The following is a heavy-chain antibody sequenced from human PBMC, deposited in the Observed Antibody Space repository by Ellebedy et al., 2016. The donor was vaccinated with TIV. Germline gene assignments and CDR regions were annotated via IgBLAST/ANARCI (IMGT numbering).Heavy chain of an antibody. CDR1: GLSVSNYE. Sequence: GESLKISCAASGLSVSNYEMHWVRQAPGKGLEWVAVIQSDGLRTLYADPVKGRFIISRDTSENTVSLRMLDLRPEDTAVYYCAKEVPSGVNAYDLWGQGTMVSV. J-gene: IGHJ3*01. V-gene: IGHV3-30*02. CDR3: AKEVPSGVNAYDL. D-gene: IGHD3-16*01. CDR2: IQSDGLRT.